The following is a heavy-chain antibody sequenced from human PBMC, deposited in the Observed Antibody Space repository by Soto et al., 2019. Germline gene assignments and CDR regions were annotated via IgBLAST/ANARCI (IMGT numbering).Heavy chain of an antibody. J-gene: IGHJ3*02. V-gene: IGHV3-21*04. Sequence: VQLVESGGGLVKPGGSLRLSCAASGFTFSSYSMTWVRQAPRKGLEWVSSISSLTGDIWYGDSVKGRFTVSRDDAKNSVYLQMKSLRAADTAVYYCVRAQAHDYSYDISGYWRGAFDMWGLGRKVSVSS. CDR1: GFTFSSYS. CDR2: ISSLTGDI. CDR3: VRAQAHDYSYDISGYWRGAFDM. D-gene: IGHD3-22*01.